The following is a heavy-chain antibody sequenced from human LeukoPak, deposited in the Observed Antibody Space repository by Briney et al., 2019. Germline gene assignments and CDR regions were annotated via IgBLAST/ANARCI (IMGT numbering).Heavy chain of an antibody. CDR3: PKEGGDSSGLDY. V-gene: IGHV3-30*02. J-gene: IGHJ4*02. D-gene: IGHD3-22*01. CDR1: GFTFSTSG. CDR2: IRYDGSNK. Sequence: GGSLRLSWAASGFTFSTSGMHWVRQAPGKGLEWVAFIRYDGSNKYYADSVKGRFTISRDNSKNTLYLQMNSLRAEDTAVYYCPKEGGDSSGLDYWGQGTLVTVSS.